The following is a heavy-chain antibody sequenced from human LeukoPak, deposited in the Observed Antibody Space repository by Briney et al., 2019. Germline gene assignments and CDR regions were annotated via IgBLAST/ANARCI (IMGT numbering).Heavy chain of an antibody. V-gene: IGHV1-2*02. J-gene: IGHJ4*02. CDR2: INPYNGIT. CDR3: ARDNSLNDFDY. CDR1: GYTFTDHF. Sequence: ASVTVSCKASGYTFTDHFMHWMRQAPGQGLEWVGEINPYNGITKYACRFQGRVSITRDTSISTAFMEVSRLTSDDTAVYYCARDNSLNDFDYWGQGTLVTVAS. D-gene: IGHD1-1*01.